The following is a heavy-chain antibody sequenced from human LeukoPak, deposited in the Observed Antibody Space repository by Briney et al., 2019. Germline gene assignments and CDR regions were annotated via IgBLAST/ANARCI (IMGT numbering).Heavy chain of an antibody. CDR2: IIPIFGTA. V-gene: IGHV1-69*05. Sequence: GASVKVSCKASGGTFSSYAISWVRQAPGQGVEWMGGIIPIFGTANYAQKFQGRVTITTDESTSTAYMELSSLRSEDTAVYYCASSPLLGIAARLRKSYYYYYYMDVWGKGTTVTVSS. D-gene: IGHD6-6*01. CDR1: GGTFSSYA. CDR3: ASSPLLGIAARLRKSYYYYYYMDV. J-gene: IGHJ6*03.